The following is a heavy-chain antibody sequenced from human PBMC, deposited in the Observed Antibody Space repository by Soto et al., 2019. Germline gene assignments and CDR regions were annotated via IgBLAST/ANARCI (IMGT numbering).Heavy chain of an antibody. CDR3: ARGGSTWNPLYGMDV. V-gene: IGHV1-69*01. CDR1: GGTFSSYG. D-gene: IGHD1-20*01. CDR2: IIPMFGTA. J-gene: IGHJ6*02. Sequence: QVQLVQSGAEVKKPGSSVKVSCKASGGTFSSYGVTWVRQAPGQGLEWMGGIIPMFGTANYALRFQGRVTITADESTSTAYTELSSLRSEDTAVYYCARGGSTWNPLYGMDVWGQGTTVTVSS.